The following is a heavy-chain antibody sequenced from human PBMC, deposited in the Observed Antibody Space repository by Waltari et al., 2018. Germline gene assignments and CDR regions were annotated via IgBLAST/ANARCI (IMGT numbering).Heavy chain of an antibody. CDR1: AYTFSTYG. J-gene: IGHJ4*03. Sequence: QVHLVPSGAEVKTPGASVKVSCKASAYTFSTYGLTWVRQAPGQGLEWLGWISAHDGNTNYAPSLQDRVTLTTDPSTYTAYMELNSLRPDDTAVYYCATAVGGNMEFDSWGHGSLVTVSS. V-gene: IGHV1-18*01. CDR2: ISAHDGNT. D-gene: IGHD6-19*01. CDR3: ATAVGGNMEFDS.